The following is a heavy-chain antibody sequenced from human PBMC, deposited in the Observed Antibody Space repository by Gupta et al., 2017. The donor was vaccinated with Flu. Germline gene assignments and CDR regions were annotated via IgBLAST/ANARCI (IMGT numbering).Heavy chain of an antibody. CDR1: GGSISSGGYY. V-gene: IGHV4-31*03. J-gene: IGHJ4*02. CDR3: ARAYCSGGSCRNKFDY. Sequence: QVQLQESRPGLVKPSQTLSLTCTFSGGSISSGGYYWSWIRQHPGKGLEWIGYIYYSGSTYYNPTLKSRVTISVDTSKNQFSLKLSSVTAADTAVYYCARAYCSGGSCRNKFDYWGQGTLVTVSS. D-gene: IGHD2-15*01. CDR2: IYYSGST.